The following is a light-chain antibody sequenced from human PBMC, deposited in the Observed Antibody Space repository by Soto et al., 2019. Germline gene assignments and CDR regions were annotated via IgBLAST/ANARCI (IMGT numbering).Light chain of an antibody. Sequence: QSVLTQPASVSGSPGQSITVSCTGTSSGVGGYNYVSWYQQHPGKVPQLMIFDVSNRPSGVSHRFSGSKSGNTASLTISGLQAEDEADYYCSSYSTSNTYVFGTGTKVTVL. CDR3: SSYSTSNTYV. CDR2: DVS. CDR1: SSGVGGYNY. J-gene: IGLJ1*01. V-gene: IGLV2-14*01.